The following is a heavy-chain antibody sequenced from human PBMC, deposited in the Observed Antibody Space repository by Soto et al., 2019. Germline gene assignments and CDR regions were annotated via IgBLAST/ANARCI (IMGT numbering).Heavy chain of an antibody. V-gene: IGHV5-51*01. CDR3: ARPGSYDILNGSPDAFDI. CDR2: IYPGDSDT. CDR1: GYSFTSYW. D-gene: IGHD3-9*01. J-gene: IGHJ3*02. Sequence: GESLKISCKGSGYSFTSYWIGWVRQMPGKGLEWMGIIYPGDSDTRYSPSFQGQVTISADKSISTAYLQWSSLKASDTAMYYCARPGSYDILNGSPDAFDIWGQGTMVTVSS.